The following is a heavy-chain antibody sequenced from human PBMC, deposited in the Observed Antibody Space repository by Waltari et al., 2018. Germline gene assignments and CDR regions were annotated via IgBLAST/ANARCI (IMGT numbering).Heavy chain of an antibody. V-gene: IGHV3-7*01. CDR2: IKEDGSEK. CDR1: GFTFSSYW. CDR3: ARISSTATRDS. Sequence: EVQLVESGGGLVQPGGSLRLSCAASGFTFSSYWMSWVRQAPGKGLERVANIKEDGSEKSYVGSVKGRFTISRDNAKNSLSLQMNSLRAEDTAVYYCARISSTATRDSWGRGTLVTVSS. D-gene: IGHD6-6*01. J-gene: IGHJ4*02.